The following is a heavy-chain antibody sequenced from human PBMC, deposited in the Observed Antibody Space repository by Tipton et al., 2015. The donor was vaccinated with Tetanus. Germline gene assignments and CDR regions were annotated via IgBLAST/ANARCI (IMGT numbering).Heavy chain of an antibody. V-gene: IGHV4-61*08. J-gene: IGHJ3*02. CDR2: THHSGNT. CDR1: GGSLRSGDYQ. Sequence: TLSLTCSVSGGSLRSGDYQWNWIRQPPGKGLEWIGYTHHSGNTKYNPPLSGRVTTSVDTSKNQFSLKMSSVTAADTAVYYCARWGDASGSTNLYAFDIWGQGTMVSVSS. CDR3: ARWGDASGSTNLYAFDI. D-gene: IGHD3-10*01.